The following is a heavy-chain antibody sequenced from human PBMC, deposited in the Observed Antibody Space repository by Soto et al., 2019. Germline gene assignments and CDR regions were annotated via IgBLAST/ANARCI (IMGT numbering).Heavy chain of an antibody. CDR1: RVTVSDYA. V-gene: IGHV3-23*01. Sequence: CLRICCASCRVTVSDYAMTLVRKTPGKGLEWVSAITSSGSSTYYAESVKGRFTISRDNSKSTLYLQMNSLRAEDTATYYCAKGAEGYVVSSLDYWGQGTLVTVSS. CDR3: AKGAEGYVVSSLDY. CDR2: ITSSGSST. D-gene: IGHD5-12*01. J-gene: IGHJ4*02.